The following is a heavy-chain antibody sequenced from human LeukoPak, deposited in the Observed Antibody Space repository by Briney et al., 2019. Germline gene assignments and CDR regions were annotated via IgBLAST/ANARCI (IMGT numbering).Heavy chain of an antibody. Sequence: PGGSLRLSCAASGFTFSSYAMSWVRQAPGKGLEWVSAISGSGGSTYYADSVKGRFTISRGNSKNTLYLQMNSLRAEDTAVYYCAKDPGYSYGYMGGSFYFDYWGQGTLVTVSS. CDR2: ISGSGGST. D-gene: IGHD5-18*01. CDR1: GFTFSSYA. CDR3: AKDPGYSYGYMGGSFYFDY. V-gene: IGHV3-23*01. J-gene: IGHJ4*02.